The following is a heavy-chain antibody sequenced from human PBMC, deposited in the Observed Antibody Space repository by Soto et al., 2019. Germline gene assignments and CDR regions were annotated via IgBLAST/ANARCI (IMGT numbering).Heavy chain of an antibody. D-gene: IGHD5-12*01. CDR1: GGSFSGYY. J-gene: IGHJ6*03. CDR3: ARVPSGYDTYYYYYMDV. V-gene: IGHV4-34*01. CDR2: INHSGST. Sequence: SETLSLTCAVYGGSFSGYYWSWIRQPPGKGLEWIGEINHSGSTNYNPSLKSRVTISVDTSKNQFSLKPSSVTAADTAVYYCARVPSGYDTYYYYYMDVWGKGTTVTVSS.